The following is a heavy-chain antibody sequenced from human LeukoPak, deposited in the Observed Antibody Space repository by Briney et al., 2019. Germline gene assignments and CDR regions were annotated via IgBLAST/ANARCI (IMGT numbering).Heavy chain of an antibody. D-gene: IGHD1-14*01. J-gene: IGHJ6*03. CDR3: ARHAPGPYYYYYYMDV. CDR2: INHSGST. Sequence: PSETLSLTCAVYGGSFSGYYWSWIRQPPGKGLEWIGEINHSGSTNYNPSLKSRVTISVDTSKNQFSLKLSSVTAADTAVYYCARHAPGPYYYYYYMDVWGKGTTVTISS. V-gene: IGHV4-34*01. CDR1: GGSFSGYY.